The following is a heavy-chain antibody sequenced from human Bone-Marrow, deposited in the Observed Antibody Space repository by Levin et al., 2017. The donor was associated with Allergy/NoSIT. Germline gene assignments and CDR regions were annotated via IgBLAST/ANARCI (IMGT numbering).Heavy chain of an antibody. CDR3: ARNGVGTAAGTP. V-gene: IGHV3-66*01. Sequence: SCAASGFSGRRNYMRWVSKVIGKGLEWVSLLYIFFSPPYADSVKGRFTISRDNSRNTLYLQMNSLRGDDTAVYYCARNGVGTAAGTPWGQGTLVTVSS. CDR1: GFSGRRNY. D-gene: IGHD6-13*01. J-gene: IGHJ4*02. CDR2: LYIFFSP.